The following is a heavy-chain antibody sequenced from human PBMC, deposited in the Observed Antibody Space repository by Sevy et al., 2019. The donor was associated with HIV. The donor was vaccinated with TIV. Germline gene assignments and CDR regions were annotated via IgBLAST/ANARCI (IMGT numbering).Heavy chain of an antibody. CDR2: ISSSSSTI. CDR1: GFTFSSYS. Sequence: GGSLRLSCAASGFTFSSYSMNWVRQAPGKGLEWVSYISSSSSTIYYADSVKGRFTISRDNAKNSLYRQMNSLRDEDTAVYYCARGGDYGMDVWGQGTTVTVSS. D-gene: IGHD3-10*01. CDR3: ARGGDYGMDV. V-gene: IGHV3-48*02. J-gene: IGHJ6*02.